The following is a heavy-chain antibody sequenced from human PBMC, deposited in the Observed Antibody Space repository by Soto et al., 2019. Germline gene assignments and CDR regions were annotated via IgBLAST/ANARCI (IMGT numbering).Heavy chain of an antibody. CDR1: GFTFSSYG. V-gene: IGHV3-30*18. Sequence: PGGSLRLSCAASGFTFSSYGMHWVRQAPGKGLEWVAVISYDGSNKYYADSVKGRFTISRDNSKNTLYLQMNSLRAEDTAVYYCAKDGDYRSSTSCYLAYWGQGNLVTVSS. CDR2: ISYDGSNK. D-gene: IGHD2-2*01. J-gene: IGHJ4*02. CDR3: AKDGDYRSSTSCYLAY.